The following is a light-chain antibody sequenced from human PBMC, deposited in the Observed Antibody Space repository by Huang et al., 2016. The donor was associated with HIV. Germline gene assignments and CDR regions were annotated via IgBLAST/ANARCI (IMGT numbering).Light chain of an antibody. CDR1: QTVSSN. CDR3: QQYNNWPPVT. V-gene: IGKV3-15*01. J-gene: IGKJ2*01. Sequence: EIVMTQSPATLSVSPGESTTLSCRASQTVSSNLAWYQQQPGQAPGLLIYGASTRATGIPARFSGSGSGTEFTLTISSLQSEDFAVYYCQQYNNWPPVTFGQGTKLEIK. CDR2: GAS.